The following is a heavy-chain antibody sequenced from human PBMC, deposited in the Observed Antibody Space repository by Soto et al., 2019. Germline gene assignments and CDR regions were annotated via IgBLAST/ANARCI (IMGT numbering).Heavy chain of an antibody. CDR1: GGTFSSYA. Sequence: QVQLVQSGAEVKKPGSSVKVSCKASGGTFSSYAISWVRQAPGQGLEWMGGIIPIFGTANYAQKFQGRVTSTADESTSTAYMELRSLRSEDTAVYYCARGMVVVVAATEDYYYYGMDVWGQGTTVTVSS. V-gene: IGHV1-69*01. CDR2: IIPIFGTA. D-gene: IGHD2-15*01. J-gene: IGHJ6*02. CDR3: ARGMVVVVAATEDYYYYGMDV.